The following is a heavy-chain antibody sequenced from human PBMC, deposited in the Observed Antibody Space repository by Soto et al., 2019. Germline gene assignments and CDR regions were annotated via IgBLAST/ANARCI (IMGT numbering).Heavy chain of an antibody. CDR1: GGSISSSSYY. CDR3: ARDYCSGGSCYQSNWFDP. CDR2: IYYSGST. D-gene: IGHD2-15*01. V-gene: IGHV4-39*01. J-gene: IGHJ5*02. Sequence: SETLSLTCTVSGGSISSSSYYWGWIRQPPGKGLEWIGSIYYSGSTYYNPSLKSRVTISVDTPKNQFSLKLSSVTAADTAVYYCARDYCSGGSCYQSNWFDPWGQGTLVTVSS.